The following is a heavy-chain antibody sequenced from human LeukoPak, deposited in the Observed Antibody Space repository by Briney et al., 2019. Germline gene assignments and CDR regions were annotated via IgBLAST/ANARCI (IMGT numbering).Heavy chain of an antibody. CDR3: ARVGGGSSWTYYYYYGMDV. Sequence: SETLSLTCTVSGGSISSYYWSWIRQPPGKGLEWIGYIYYSGSTNYNPSLKSRVTISVDTSKNQFSLKPSSVTAADTAVYYCARVGGGSSWTYYYYYGMDVWGQGTTVTVSS. J-gene: IGHJ6*02. D-gene: IGHD6-13*01. CDR1: GGSISSYY. V-gene: IGHV4-59*01. CDR2: IYYSGST.